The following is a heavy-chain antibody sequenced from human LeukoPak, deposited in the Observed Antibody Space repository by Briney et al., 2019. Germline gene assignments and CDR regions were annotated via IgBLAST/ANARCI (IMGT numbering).Heavy chain of an antibody. J-gene: IGHJ4*02. D-gene: IGHD4-23*01. CDR1: GFTFSSYA. Sequence: GGSLRLSCAASGFTFSSYAMNWVRQAPGKGLEWDSGISASGGSTYYADSVKGRFTISRDNSKNTLYLQMNSLRAEDTAIYYCAKDATTVVTFFDYWGQGTLVTVSS. CDR3: AKDATTVVTFFDY. CDR2: ISASGGST. V-gene: IGHV3-23*01.